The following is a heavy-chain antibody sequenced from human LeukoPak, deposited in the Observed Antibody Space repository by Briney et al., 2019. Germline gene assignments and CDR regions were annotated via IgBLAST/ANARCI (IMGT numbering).Heavy chain of an antibody. V-gene: IGHV3-30*04. J-gene: IGHJ5*02. CDR2: ISYDGSNK. CDR3: VRDMIVVVISNWFDP. D-gene: IGHD3-22*01. Sequence: GGSLRLSCAASGFTFSSYATNWVRQAPGKGLEWVAVISYDGSNKYYADSVKGRFTISRDNSKNTLYLQMNSLRAEDTPEYYCVRDMIVVVISNWFDPWGQGTLVTVSS. CDR1: GFTFSSYA.